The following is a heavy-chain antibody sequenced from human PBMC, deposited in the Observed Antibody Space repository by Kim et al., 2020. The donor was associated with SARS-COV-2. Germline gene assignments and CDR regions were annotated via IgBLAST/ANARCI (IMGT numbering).Heavy chain of an antibody. V-gene: IGHV4-59*01. CDR3: ARAIVTGRNDY. CDR2: N. Sequence: NNYNPPLRSRATISVDTSKNQFSLKLSSVTAADTAVYYCARAIVTGRNDYWGQGTLVTVSS. D-gene: IGHD1-20*01. J-gene: IGHJ4*02.